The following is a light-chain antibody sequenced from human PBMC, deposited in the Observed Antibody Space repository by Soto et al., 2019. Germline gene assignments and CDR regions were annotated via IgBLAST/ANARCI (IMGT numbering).Light chain of an antibody. V-gene: IGKV3-15*01. CDR3: QQYNNWPRT. CDR1: QSVGSD. J-gene: IGKJ1*01. Sequence: EIVMTQSPATLSVSPGERATLSCRASQSVGSDLAWYQQKPGQAPRLLIYGASTRTIAIPARFSGSGSGTDFTLTISSLQSEDFAVYYCQQYNNWPRTFGQGTKVDI. CDR2: GAS.